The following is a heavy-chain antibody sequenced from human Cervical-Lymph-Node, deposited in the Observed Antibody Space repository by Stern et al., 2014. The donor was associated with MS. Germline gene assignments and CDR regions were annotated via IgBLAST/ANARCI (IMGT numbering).Heavy chain of an antibody. J-gene: IGHJ4*02. V-gene: IGHV3-48*02. Sequence: EVQLVESGGGLVQPGGSLRLSCDTSGFPFSTYGMSWVRQAPGKGLEWVAFVSSGADTTPYADSVEGRFTISRDKAGSSLYLQMNSLRDEDTAIYYCARTWLENTFDRWGQGTLVTVSS. CDR1: GFPFSTYG. CDR2: VSSGADTT. CDR3: ARTWLENTFDR. D-gene: IGHD5-12*01.